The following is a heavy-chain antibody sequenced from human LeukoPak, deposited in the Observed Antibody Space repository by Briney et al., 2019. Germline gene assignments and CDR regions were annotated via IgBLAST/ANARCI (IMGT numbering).Heavy chain of an antibody. Sequence: ASVKVSCKASGYTFTNNYLHWVRQAPRQGLEWMAMIYPRDGSTSYAQNFQGRVTVTRDTSTTTVHMELRGLRSEDTAVYYCARDQEGFDYWGQGTVVTVSS. CDR2: IYPRDGST. V-gene: IGHV1-46*01. CDR1: GYTFTNNY. J-gene: IGHJ4*02. CDR3: ARDQEGFDY.